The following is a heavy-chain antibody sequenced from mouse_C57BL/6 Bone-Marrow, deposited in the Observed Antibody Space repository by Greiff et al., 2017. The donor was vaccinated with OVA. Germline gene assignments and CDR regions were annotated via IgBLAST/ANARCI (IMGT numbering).Heavy chain of an antibody. CDR2: IYPRSGNT. D-gene: IGHD1-1*01. J-gene: IGHJ2*01. Sequence: VKLVESGAELARPGASVKLSCKASGYTFTSYGISWVKQRTGQGLEWIGEIYPRSGNTYYNEKFKGKATLTADKSSSTAYMELRSLTSEDSAVYFCARFGITTVVAPDYFDDWGQGTTLTVSS. CDR3: ARFGITTVVAPDYFDD. V-gene: IGHV1-81*01. CDR1: GYTFTSYG.